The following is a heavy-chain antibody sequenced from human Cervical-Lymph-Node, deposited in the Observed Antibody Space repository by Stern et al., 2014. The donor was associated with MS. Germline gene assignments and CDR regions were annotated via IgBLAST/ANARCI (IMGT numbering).Heavy chain of an antibody. CDR2: INLNDGDT. CDR3: ARWGLHKPLDY. CDR1: GYSFTDYY. Sequence: QDQLVQSGADVKRSGASVTLSCKASGYSFTDYYIQWVRQAPGQGLEWMGMINLNDGDTGYAPRFQGRVTLTRDTSTNTAYIQLSSLRSDDTAVYFCARWGLHKPLDYWGQGTLVTVYS. V-gene: IGHV1-46*01. D-gene: IGHD2-21*02. J-gene: IGHJ4*02.